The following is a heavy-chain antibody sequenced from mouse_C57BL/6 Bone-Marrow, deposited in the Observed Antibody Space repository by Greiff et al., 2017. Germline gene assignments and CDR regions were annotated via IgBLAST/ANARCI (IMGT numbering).Heavy chain of an antibody. CDR2: ISDGGSYT. V-gene: IGHV5-4*01. Sequence: VQLVESGGGLVKPGGSLKLSCAASGFTFSSYAMSWVRQTPEKRLEWVATISDGGSYTYYPDNVKGRFTISRDNAKNNLYLQMSHLKSEDTAMYYCAREGNYDYYAMDYWGQGTSVTVSS. J-gene: IGHJ4*01. CDR1: GFTFSSYA. D-gene: IGHD2-1*01. CDR3: AREGNYDYYAMDY.